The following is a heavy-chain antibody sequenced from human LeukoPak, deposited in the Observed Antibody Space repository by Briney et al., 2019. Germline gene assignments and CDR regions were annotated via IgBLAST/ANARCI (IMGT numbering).Heavy chain of an antibody. CDR3: ATPSIAAVRSVNYYYYGMDV. J-gene: IGHJ6*02. Sequence: GASVKVSCKVSGYTLTELSMHWVRQAPGKGLEWMGGFDPEDGETIYAQKFQGRVTMTEDTSTDTAYMELSSLRSEDTAVYYCATPSIAAVRSVNYYYYGMDVWGQGTTVTVTS. D-gene: IGHD6-13*01. CDR2: FDPEDGET. CDR1: GYTLTELS. V-gene: IGHV1-24*01.